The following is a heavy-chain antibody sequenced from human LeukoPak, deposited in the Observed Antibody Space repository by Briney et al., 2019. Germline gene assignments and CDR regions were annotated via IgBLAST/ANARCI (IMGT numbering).Heavy chain of an antibody. J-gene: IGHJ6*03. V-gene: IGHV3-21*01. Sequence: GGSLRLSCAASGFTFSSYSMNWVRQAPGKGLEWVSSISSSSSYIYYAGSVKGRFTTSRDNAKNSLYLQMNSLRAEDTAVYYCARGSYDYGDYVPHYYYYMDVWGKGTTVTVSS. CDR1: GFTFSSYS. D-gene: IGHD4-17*01. CDR3: ARGSYDYGDYVPHYYYYMDV. CDR2: ISSSSSYI.